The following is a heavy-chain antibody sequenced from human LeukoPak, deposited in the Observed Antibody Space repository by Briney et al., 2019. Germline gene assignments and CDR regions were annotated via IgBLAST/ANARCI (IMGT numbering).Heavy chain of an antibody. V-gene: IGHV3-11*04. J-gene: IGHJ4*02. CDR3: ARSIAGGFDY. D-gene: IGHD6-6*01. Sequence: GGSLRLSCAASGFTFSDYYMGWIRQAPGKGLEWVSHISPGSSTIYYADSVEGRFTISRDNAMNSLYLQMNSLRAEDTAVYYCARSIAGGFDYWGQGTLVTVSS. CDR2: ISPGSSTI. CDR1: GFTFSDYY.